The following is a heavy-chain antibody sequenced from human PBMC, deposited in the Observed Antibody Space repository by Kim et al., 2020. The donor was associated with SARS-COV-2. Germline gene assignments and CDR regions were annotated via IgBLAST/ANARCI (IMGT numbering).Heavy chain of an antibody. CDR3: AREQGGFDY. J-gene: IGHJ4*02. CDR1: GHTFTAYT. CDR2: ISVGNCNT. Sequence: ASVKVSCKSSGHTFTAYTMHWVRQAPGQRLEWMGWISVGNCNTRYSQKFQGRVTLTRDTSASTAFMELSSLRSEDTAVYYCAREQGGFDYWGQGTLVTVSS. V-gene: IGHV1-3*01.